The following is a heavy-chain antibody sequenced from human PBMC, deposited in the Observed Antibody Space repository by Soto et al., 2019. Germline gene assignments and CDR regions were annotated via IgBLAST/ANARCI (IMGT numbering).Heavy chain of an antibody. V-gene: IGHV1-3*01. CDR2: INAGNGNT. D-gene: IGHD2-21*01. CDR3: ACGLGPFPHEDYYYGMDV. CDR1: GYTFTSYA. Sequence: ASVKVSCKASGYTFTSYAMHWVRQAPGQRLEWMGWINAGNGNTKYSQKFQGRVTITRDTSASTAYMELSSLRSEDTAVYYCACGLGPFPHEDYYYGMDVWGQGTTVTVSS. J-gene: IGHJ6*02.